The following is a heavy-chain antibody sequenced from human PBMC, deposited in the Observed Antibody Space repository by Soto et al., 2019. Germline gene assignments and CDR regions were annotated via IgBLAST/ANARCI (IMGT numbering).Heavy chain of an antibody. CDR1: GFTFSSYA. Sequence: PVGSLRLSCAASGFTFSSYAMSWVRQAPGKGLEWVSAISGSGGSTYYADSVKGRFTISRDNSKNTLYLQMNSLRAEDTAVYYCAKGSYDSSGYYYFDYWGQGTLVTVSS. D-gene: IGHD3-22*01. J-gene: IGHJ4*02. V-gene: IGHV3-23*01. CDR3: AKGSYDSSGYYYFDY. CDR2: ISGSGGST.